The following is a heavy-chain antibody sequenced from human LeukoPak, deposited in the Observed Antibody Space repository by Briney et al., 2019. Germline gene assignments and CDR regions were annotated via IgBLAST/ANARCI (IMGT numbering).Heavy chain of an antibody. Sequence: GGSLRLSCAASGFTFSSYSMNWVRQAPGKGLEWVSSISSSSSYIYYADSVKGRFTISRDNAKNSLYLQMNSLRAEGTAVYYCARGGGDYYDSSELDYWGQGTLVTVSS. D-gene: IGHD3-22*01. V-gene: IGHV3-21*01. CDR2: ISSSSSYI. CDR3: ARGGGDYYDSSELDY. CDR1: GFTFSSYS. J-gene: IGHJ4*02.